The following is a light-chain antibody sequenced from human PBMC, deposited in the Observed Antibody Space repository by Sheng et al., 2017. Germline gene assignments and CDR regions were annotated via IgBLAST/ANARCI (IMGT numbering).Light chain of an antibody. V-gene: IGKV3-20*01. CDR1: QTVSSN. J-gene: IGKJ4*01. CDR3: QQSATSPLT. Sequence: EIVLTQSPATLSLSPGDGATLSCRASQTVSSNLAWYQQKPGQAPRLLIYGASTRATGIPDRFSGSGSGTDFTLTISRLEPEDFAVYYCQQSATSPLTFGGGTKVEIK. CDR2: GAS.